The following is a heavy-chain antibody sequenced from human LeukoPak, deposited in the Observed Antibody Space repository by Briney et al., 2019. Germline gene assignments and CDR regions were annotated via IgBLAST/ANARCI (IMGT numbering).Heavy chain of an antibody. CDR1: GVTFSNYW. V-gene: IGHV3-7*01. CDR3: AKVGTRDWYFDL. CDR2: IKEDGSEK. D-gene: IGHD1-7*01. J-gene: IGHJ2*01. Sequence: GGSLRLSCAASGVTFSNYWMSWVRQAPGKGLEWVANIKEDGSEKYYVDSVKGRFTISRDNAKNSLYLQMNSLRAEDTAVYYCAKVGTRDWYFDLWGRGTLVTVAS.